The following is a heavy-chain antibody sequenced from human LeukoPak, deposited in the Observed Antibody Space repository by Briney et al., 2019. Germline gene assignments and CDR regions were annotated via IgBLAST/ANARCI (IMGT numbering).Heavy chain of an antibody. V-gene: IGHV1-69*05. CDR3: ARGFISSGYDIPYYYYYMDV. J-gene: IGHJ6*03. Sequence: GSSVKVSCKASGGTFSSYAISWVRQAPGQGREWMGGIIPILGTANYAQKFQGRVTITTDESTSTAYMELSSLRSEDTAVYYCARGFISSGYDIPYYYYYMDVWGKGTTVTVSS. CDR2: IIPILGTA. CDR1: GGTFSSYA. D-gene: IGHD5-12*01.